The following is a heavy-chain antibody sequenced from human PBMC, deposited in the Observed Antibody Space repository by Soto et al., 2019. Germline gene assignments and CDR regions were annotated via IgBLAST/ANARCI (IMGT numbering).Heavy chain of an antibody. V-gene: IGHV3-21*01. D-gene: IGHD6-19*01. CDR3: AADVSSGWPRYYFDY. CDR2: ISSSSSYI. CDR1: GFTFSSYS. Sequence: SLRLSCAASGFTFSSYSMNWVRQAPGKGLEWVSSISSSSSYIYYADSVKGRFTISRDNAKNSLYLQMNSLRAEDTAVYYCAADVSSGWPRYYFDYWGQGTLVTVSS. J-gene: IGHJ4*02.